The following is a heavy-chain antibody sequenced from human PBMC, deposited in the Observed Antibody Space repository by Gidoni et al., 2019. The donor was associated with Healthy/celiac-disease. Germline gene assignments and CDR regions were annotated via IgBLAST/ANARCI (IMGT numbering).Heavy chain of an antibody. Sequence: QVQLQESGPGLVKPSETLSLTCTVSGYSISSGYYWGWIRQPPGKGLEWIGGIFHSGSSYYNPPLKSRVTISVDTSKNQFSLKVSSVTAADTAVYYCARGAAVAGFDEVDYWGQGTVVTVSS. CDR1: GYSISSGYY. D-gene: IGHD6-19*01. V-gene: IGHV4-38-2*02. CDR3: ARGAAVAGFDEVDY. J-gene: IGHJ4*02. CDR2: IFHSGSS.